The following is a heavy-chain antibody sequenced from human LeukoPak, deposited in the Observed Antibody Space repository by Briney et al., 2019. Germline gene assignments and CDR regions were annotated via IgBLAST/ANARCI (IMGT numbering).Heavy chain of an antibody. Sequence: SETLSLTCTVSGGFISSSSYYWGWIRQPPGKGLEWIGSIYYSGSTYYNPSLKSRVTISVDTSKNQFSLKLSSVTAADTAVYYCARRFGRYYYDSSGYYYFDYWGQGTLVTVSS. J-gene: IGHJ4*02. CDR1: GGFISSSSYY. CDR3: ARRFGRYYYDSSGYYYFDY. D-gene: IGHD3-22*01. V-gene: IGHV4-39*07. CDR2: IYYSGST.